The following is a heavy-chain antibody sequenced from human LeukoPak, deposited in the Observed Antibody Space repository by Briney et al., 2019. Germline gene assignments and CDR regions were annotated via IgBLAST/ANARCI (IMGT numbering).Heavy chain of an antibody. J-gene: IGHJ6*02. V-gene: IGHV1-69*04. D-gene: IGHD5-12*01. CDR1: GGTFSSYA. Sequence: SVKVSCKASGGTFSSYAISWVRQVPGQGLEWMGRIIPILGIANYAQKFQGRVTITADKSTSTAYMELSSLRSEDTAVYYCASGIVATVSYYYYYGMDVWGQGTTVTVSS. CDR3: ASGIVATVSYYYYYGMDV. CDR2: IIPILGIA.